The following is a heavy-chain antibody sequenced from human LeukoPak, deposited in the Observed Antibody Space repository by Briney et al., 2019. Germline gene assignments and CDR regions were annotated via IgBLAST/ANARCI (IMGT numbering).Heavy chain of an antibody. D-gene: IGHD3-9*01. CDR2: ISAYNGNT. CDR3: AREPGYYDILTDY. V-gene: IGHV1-18*01. J-gene: IGHJ4*02. Sequence: VASVKVSCKASGYTFTSYGISWVRQAPGQGLEWMGWISAYNGNTNYAQKLQGRVTMTTDTSTSTAYMELRSPRSDDPAVYYCAREPGYYDILTDYWSQGTLVTVYS. CDR1: GYTFTSYG.